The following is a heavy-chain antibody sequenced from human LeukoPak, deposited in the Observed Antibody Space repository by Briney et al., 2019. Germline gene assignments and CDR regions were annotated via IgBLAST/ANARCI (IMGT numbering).Heavy chain of an antibody. D-gene: IGHD2-21*02. CDR2: IYYSGST. CDR3: ASSPVTARFVDY. Sequence: SETLSLTCTVSGGSISSSSYYWGWIRQPPGKGLEWIGSIYYSGSTNYNPSLKSRVTISVDTSKNQFSLKLSSVTAADTAVYYCASSPVTARFVDYWGQGTLVTVSS. J-gene: IGHJ4*02. V-gene: IGHV4-39*07. CDR1: GGSISSSSYY.